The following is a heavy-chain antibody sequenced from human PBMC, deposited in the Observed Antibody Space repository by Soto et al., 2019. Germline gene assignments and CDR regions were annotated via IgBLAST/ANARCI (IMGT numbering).Heavy chain of an antibody. J-gene: IGHJ4*02. CDR2: INPNSGGT. CDR1: GYTFTGYY. V-gene: IGHV1-2*02. D-gene: IGHD3-22*01. CDR3: AREGGAYYYDSSGYGY. Sequence: ASVKVSCKASGYTFTGYYMHWVRQAPGQGLEWMGWINPNSGGTNYAQKFQGRVIMTRDTSISTAYMELSRLRSDDTAVYYCAREGGAYYYDSSGYGYWGQGTLVTVSS.